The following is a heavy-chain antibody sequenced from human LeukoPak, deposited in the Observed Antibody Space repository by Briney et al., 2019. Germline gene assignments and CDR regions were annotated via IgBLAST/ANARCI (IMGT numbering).Heavy chain of an antibody. CDR2: SVTSGST. V-gene: IGHV3-21*01. J-gene: IGHJ5*02. Sequence: GGSLRLSCAASGFTLSSYNLYWARQAPGKGLEWVSSSVTSGSTYYADSVRGRFTISRDNAKNSLYLQMSSLSVEDTAVYYCATKMHGPFDHWGQGTLVTVSS. CDR3: ATKMHGPFDH. CDR1: GFTLSSYN.